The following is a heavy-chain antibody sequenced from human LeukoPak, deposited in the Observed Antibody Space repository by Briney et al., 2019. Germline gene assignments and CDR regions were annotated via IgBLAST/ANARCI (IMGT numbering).Heavy chain of an antibody. Sequence: SVKVSCKASGGTFSSYAISWVRQAPGQGLEWMGRIIPIFGTANYAQKFQGRVTITTDESTSTAYMELSSLRAEDTAVYYCAKVRSGRDGYPFDIWGQGTMVTVSS. V-gene: IGHV1-69*05. CDR1: GGTFSSYA. J-gene: IGHJ3*02. CDR2: IIPIFGTA. CDR3: AKVRSGRDGYPFDI. D-gene: IGHD5-24*01.